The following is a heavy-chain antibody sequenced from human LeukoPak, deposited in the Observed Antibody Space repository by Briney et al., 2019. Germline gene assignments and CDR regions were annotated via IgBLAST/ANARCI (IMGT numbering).Heavy chain of an antibody. V-gene: IGHV3-23*01. Sequence: PGGSLSLFYATSGLHSSTLDMSWLRLAPGKGLEWVSSMRGSGGTTYYPDSAGRRFPVSRDNPKNTLYLHMNSLRAEDTAVYYCAKANSGSHLYYYPGMDVWGRGTTVTVSS. CDR2: MRGSGGTT. D-gene: IGHD1-26*01. CDR3: AKANSGSHLYYYPGMDV. CDR1: GLHSSTLD. J-gene: IGHJ6*02.